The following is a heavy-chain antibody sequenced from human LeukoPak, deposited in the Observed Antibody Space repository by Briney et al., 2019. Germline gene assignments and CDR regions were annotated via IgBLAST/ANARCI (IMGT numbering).Heavy chain of an antibody. J-gene: IGHJ5*02. V-gene: IGHV4-34*01. Sequence: PSETLSLTCAVYGGSFSGYYWSWIRQPPGKGLEWIGEINHSGSTNYNPSLKSRVTISVDTSKNQFSLKLSSVTAADTAVYYCARVGCGGDCYSWSWFDPWGQGTLVTVSS. CDR1: GGSFSGYY. CDR2: INHSGST. CDR3: ARVGCGGDCYSWSWFDP. D-gene: IGHD2-21*02.